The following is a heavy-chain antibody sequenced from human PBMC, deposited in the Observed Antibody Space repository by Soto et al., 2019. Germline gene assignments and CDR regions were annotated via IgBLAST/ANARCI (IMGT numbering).Heavy chain of an antibody. J-gene: IGHJ3*02. CDR1: GGSISSYY. Sequence: SETLSLTCTVSGGSISSYYWSWIRQPPGKGLEWIGYIYYSGSTNYNPSLKSRVTISVDTSKNQFSLKLSSVTVADTAVYYCARDTNKYYWSFLHYDAFDIWGQGTMVTVSS. V-gene: IGHV4-59*01. CDR2: IYYSGST. D-gene: IGHD2-8*02. CDR3: ARDTNKYYWSFLHYDAFDI.